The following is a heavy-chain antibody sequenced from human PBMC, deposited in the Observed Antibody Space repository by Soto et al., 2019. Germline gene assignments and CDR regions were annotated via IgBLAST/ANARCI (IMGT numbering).Heavy chain of an antibody. V-gene: IGHV4-31*03. CDR2: IYYSGST. J-gene: IGHJ5*01. CDR3: ARYYDWFDS. Sequence: YLTCTVYCGYISRGGYSWSWIRQHPGKGLEWIGYIYYSGSTYYNPPLKSRVTISVDTSKNQFSLKLSSVTAADTAVYYCARYYDWFDSWGQGTPVTVSP. D-gene: IGHD1-26*01. CDR1: CGYISRGGYS.